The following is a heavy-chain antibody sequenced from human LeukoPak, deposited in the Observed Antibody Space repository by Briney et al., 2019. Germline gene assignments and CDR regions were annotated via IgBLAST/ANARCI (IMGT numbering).Heavy chain of an antibody. CDR2: ISYDGSNK. CDR1: GFTFSSYG. V-gene: IGHV3-30*18. Sequence: PGRSLRLSCAASGFTFSSYGMNWVRQAPGKGLEWVAVISYDGSNKYYADFVKGRFTISRDDSKNTLYLQMNSLRAEDTAVYYCAKDLLEGPHRVSPDPWGQGTLVTVSS. CDR3: AKDLLEGPHRVSPDP. J-gene: IGHJ5*02. D-gene: IGHD1-26*01.